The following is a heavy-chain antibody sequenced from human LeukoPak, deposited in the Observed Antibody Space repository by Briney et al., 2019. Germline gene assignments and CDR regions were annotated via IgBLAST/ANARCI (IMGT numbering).Heavy chain of an antibody. D-gene: IGHD3-22*01. CDR3: ARADSSGYYYPNYFDY. CDR2: IKQEGSEK. V-gene: IGHV3-7*01. CDR1: GFTFSSYW. J-gene: IGHJ4*02. Sequence: GGSLRLSCAASGFTFSSYWMSWVRQAPGKGLEWVANIKQEGSEKYYVDSVKGRFTISRDNAKNSLYLQMNSLRAEDTAVYYCARADSSGYYYPNYFDYWGQGTLVTVSS.